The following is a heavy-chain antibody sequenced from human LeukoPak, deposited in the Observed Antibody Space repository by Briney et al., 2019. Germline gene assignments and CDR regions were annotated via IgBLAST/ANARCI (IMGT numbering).Heavy chain of an antibody. V-gene: IGHV3-21*01. J-gene: IGHJ4*02. CDR3: ARDYYGSGYFDY. Sequence: GGSLRLSGAASGLTFSSYSMNWVGKAPGKGLEGVSSISSSSSYIYYADSVKGRFTISRDNAKDSLYLQMNSLRAEDTAVYYCARDYYGSGYFDYWGQGTLVTVSS. CDR2: ISSSSSYI. CDR1: GLTFSSYS. D-gene: IGHD3-10*01.